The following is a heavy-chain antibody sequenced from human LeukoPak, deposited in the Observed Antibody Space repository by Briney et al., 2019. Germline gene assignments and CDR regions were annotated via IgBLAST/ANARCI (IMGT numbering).Heavy chain of an antibody. CDR1: GFTFSSYA. J-gene: IGHJ4*02. D-gene: IGHD2-15*01. V-gene: IGHV3-23*01. CDR3: AKGCGAGSCFRFDF. CDR2: ISGTGGST. Sequence: GGSLRLSCAASGFTFSSYAMSWVRQAPGKGLEWVSTISGTGGSTYYTDSVKGRFTISRDNSKNTLCLQMNSLGAEDLAVYYSAKGCGAGSCFRFDFWGQGTLFTVSS.